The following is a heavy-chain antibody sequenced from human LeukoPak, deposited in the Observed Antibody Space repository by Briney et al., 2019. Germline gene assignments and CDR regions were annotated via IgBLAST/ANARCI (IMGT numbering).Heavy chain of an antibody. CDR3: ARSNRYSSGNWYFDL. V-gene: IGHV1-8*01. Sequence: ASVKVSCKASEYTFTSYDINRVRQATGQGLEWMGWMNPNSGNTGYAQKLQGRVTMSRNTSISTAYMELSSLRSDDTAVYWCARSNRYSSGNWYFDLWGRGTLVTVSS. CDR1: EYTFTSYD. D-gene: IGHD5-18*01. J-gene: IGHJ2*01. CDR2: MNPNSGNT.